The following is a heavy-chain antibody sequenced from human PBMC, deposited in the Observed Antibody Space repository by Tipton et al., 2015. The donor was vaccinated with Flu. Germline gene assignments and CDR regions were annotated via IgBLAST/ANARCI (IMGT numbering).Heavy chain of an antibody. Sequence: QLVQSGGGLIQPGGSLRLSCAASGFTVTSSYMSWVRQAPGKGLEWVSVIYGGGTTDYADSVKGRFTISRDKSKNALYLQMSSLRAVDTAVYYCARGPQVPVWPYYYGMDVWGQGTTVTVSS. CDR2: IYGGGTT. CDR3: ARGPQVPVWPYYYGMDV. V-gene: IGHV3-53*01. J-gene: IGHJ6*02. D-gene: IGHD2-2*01. CDR1: GFTVTSSY.